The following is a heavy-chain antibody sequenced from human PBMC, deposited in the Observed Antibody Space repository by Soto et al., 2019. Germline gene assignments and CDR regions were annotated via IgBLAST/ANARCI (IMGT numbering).Heavy chain of an antibody. CDR3: ARGDFDAFDV. Sequence: SETLSLTCAVYGGPFSGYYWSWIRQPPGQGLEWVGEINHSGNTHYIPSLKSRVSISVDTSKSQLSLNLRSVTAADTAVYYCARGDFDAFDVWGQGTKVT. J-gene: IGHJ3*01. V-gene: IGHV4-34*01. D-gene: IGHD3-3*01. CDR2: INHSGNT. CDR1: GGPFSGYY.